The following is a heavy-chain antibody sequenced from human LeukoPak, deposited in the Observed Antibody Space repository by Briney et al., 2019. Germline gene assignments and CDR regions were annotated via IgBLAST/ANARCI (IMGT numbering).Heavy chain of an antibody. V-gene: IGHV3-30*03. J-gene: IGHJ4*02. CDR1: GFNFNNYN. Sequence: PGGSLRLSCVASGFNFNNYNMNWVRQAPGKGLEWVAVISYDGSNKYYADSVKGRFTISRDTSKNTLYLQMNSLRPEDTAVYYCARSRSLSMIVAYYFDYWGQGTLVTVSS. CDR3: ARSRSLSMIVAYYFDY. CDR2: ISYDGSNK. D-gene: IGHD3-22*01.